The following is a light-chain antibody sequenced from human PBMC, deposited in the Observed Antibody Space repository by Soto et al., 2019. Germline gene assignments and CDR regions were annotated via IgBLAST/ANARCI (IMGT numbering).Light chain of an antibody. CDR2: GAS. CDR3: RQYGYSLGFA. J-gene: IGKJ4*01. CDR1: QSVSSNF. Sequence: EIVLTQAPGTLSLSPGERATLSCRASQSVSSNFLAWYQEKPGQAPRLLIYGASSRATGIPDRCSGSGSGTDFTLTISRLEPEDFAVYYCRQYGYSLGFAFGGGTKVEIK. V-gene: IGKV3-20*01.